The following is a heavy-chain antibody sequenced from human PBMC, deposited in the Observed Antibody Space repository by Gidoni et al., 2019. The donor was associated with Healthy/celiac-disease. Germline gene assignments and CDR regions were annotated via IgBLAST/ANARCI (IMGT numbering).Heavy chain of an antibody. CDR1: AGSISTGGYS. J-gene: IGHJ3*02. Sequence: LQLQESGSGLVKPSQTLSLTCTVSAGSISTGGYSWSWIRQPPGKGLEWIGYIYHSGSTYYNPSLKSRVTISVDRSKNQFSRKLSSVTAADTAVYYCARHQAYYYDSSGYAFDIWGQGTMVTVSS. V-gene: IGHV4-30-2*01. CDR3: ARHQAYYYDSSGYAFDI. D-gene: IGHD3-22*01. CDR2: IYHSGST.